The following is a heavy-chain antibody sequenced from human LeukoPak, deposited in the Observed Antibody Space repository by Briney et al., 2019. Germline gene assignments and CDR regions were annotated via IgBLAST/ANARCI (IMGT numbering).Heavy chain of an antibody. CDR1: GGSFSGYY. J-gene: IGHJ4*02. V-gene: IGHV4-34*01. CDR2: INHSGST. CDR3: ARGTWIQLWL. Sequence: SETLSLTCAVYGGSFSGYYWSWIRQPPGKGLEWIGEINHSGSTNYNPSLKSRVTISVDTSKNQFSLKLSSVTAADTAVYYCARGTWIQLWLWGQGTLVTVSS. D-gene: IGHD5-18*01.